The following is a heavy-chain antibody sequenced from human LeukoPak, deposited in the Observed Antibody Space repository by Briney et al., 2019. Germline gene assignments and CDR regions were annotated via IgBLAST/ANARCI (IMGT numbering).Heavy chain of an antibody. Sequence: GGSLRLSCAASGFPFSRYAVHGVRQAPGKGLEWGALRSHDGGIEDYADSVKGRFTISRDNSRNTLYLQMNSLKPEDTAVYYCASSNEFYYDTSTYVDYWGQGTLVTVSS. V-gene: IGHV3-30-3*01. CDR1: GFPFSRYA. CDR2: RSHDGGIE. J-gene: IGHJ4*02. CDR3: ASSNEFYYDTSTYVDY. D-gene: IGHD3-22*01.